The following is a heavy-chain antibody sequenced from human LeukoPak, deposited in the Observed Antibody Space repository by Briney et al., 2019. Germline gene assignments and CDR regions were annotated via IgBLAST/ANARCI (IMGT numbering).Heavy chain of an antibody. CDR2: INHSGST. CDR1: GGSFSGYY. CDR3: AREGIVVVVAATRTFDY. J-gene: IGHJ4*02. Sequence: PSETLSLTCAVYGGSFSGYYWSWIRQPPGKGLEWIGEINHSGSTNYNPSLKSRVTISVDTSKNQFSLKLSSVTAADTAVYYCAREGIVVVVAATRTFDYWGQGTLVTVSS. D-gene: IGHD2-15*01. V-gene: IGHV4-34*01.